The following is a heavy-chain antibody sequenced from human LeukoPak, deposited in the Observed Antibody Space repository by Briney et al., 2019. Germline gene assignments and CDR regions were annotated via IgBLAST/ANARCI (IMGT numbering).Heavy chain of an antibody. CDR3: ARGRYDILTGHYYFDY. J-gene: IGHJ4*02. D-gene: IGHD3-9*01. CDR1: GFTFSSYW. V-gene: IGHV3-74*01. Sequence: QSGGSLRLSCAASGFTFSSYWMHWVRQAPGKGLVWVSRINSDGSSTIYADSVKGRFTISRGNAKNTLYLQMNSLRAEDTAVYYCARGRYDILTGHYYFDYWGQGTLVTVSS. CDR2: INSDGSST.